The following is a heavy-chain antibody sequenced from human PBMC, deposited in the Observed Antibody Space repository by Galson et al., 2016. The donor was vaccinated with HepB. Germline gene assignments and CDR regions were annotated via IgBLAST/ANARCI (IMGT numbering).Heavy chain of an antibody. CDR2: ISRSGDST. D-gene: IGHD1-14*01. J-gene: IGHJ4*02. CDR1: GFTFNNYG. V-gene: IGHV3-23*01. Sequence: SLRLSCAASGFTFNNYGMTWVRQAPGKGLEVVSSISRSGDSTDYADSVKGRFTISRDNSKNTLSLQMNSLRAEDTAVYYCATPGKTNHYWGQGTLVTVSS. CDR3: ATPGKTNHY.